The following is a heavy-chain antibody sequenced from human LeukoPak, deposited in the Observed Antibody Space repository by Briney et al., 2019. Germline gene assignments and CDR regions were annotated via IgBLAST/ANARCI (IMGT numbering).Heavy chain of an antibody. CDR3: ARGWVRGVTHFDY. Sequence: PSETLSLTCAVYGGFFSGYYWSWIRPPPGKGLEWIGEINHSGSTNYNPSLKSRVTISVDTSKNQFSLKLSSVTAADTAVYYCARGWVRGVTHFDYWGQGTLVTVSS. D-gene: IGHD3-10*01. CDR1: GGFFSGYY. CDR2: INHSGST. J-gene: IGHJ4*02. V-gene: IGHV4-34*01.